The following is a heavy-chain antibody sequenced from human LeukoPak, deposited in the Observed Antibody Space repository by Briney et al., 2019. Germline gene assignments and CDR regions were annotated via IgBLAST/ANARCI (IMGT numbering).Heavy chain of an antibody. CDR1: GGSFSGYY. J-gene: IGHJ6*02. CDR3: ARGPNRGFGMDV. D-gene: IGHD7-27*01. CDR2: INHSGST. V-gene: IGHV4-34*01. Sequence: SETLSLTCAVYGGSFSGYYWSWIRQPPGRGLEWIGEINHSGSTNYNPSLKSRVTISVDTSKNQFSLKLSSVTAADTAVYYCARGPNRGFGMDVWGQGTTVTVSS.